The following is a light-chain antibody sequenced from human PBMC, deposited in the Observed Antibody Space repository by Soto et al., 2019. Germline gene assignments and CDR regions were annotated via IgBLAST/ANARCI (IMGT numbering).Light chain of an antibody. CDR3: QQYDNLPIT. CDR1: QSISGS. V-gene: IGKV1-33*01. Sequence: DIQMTQSPSSLSASVGDTGTITCRASQSISGSLNWYQQKPGKAPKLLIYAAFSLQSGVPSRFSSSGSGTDFTFTISSLQPEDFATYYCQQYDNLPITFGQGTRREIK. J-gene: IGKJ5*01. CDR2: AAF.